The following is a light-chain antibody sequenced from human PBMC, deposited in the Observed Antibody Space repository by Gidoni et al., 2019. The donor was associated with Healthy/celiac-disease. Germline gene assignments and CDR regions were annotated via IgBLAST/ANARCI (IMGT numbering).Light chain of an antibody. CDR3: QQYNNWPPRVT. J-gene: IGKJ5*01. CDR1: QSVSSN. CDR2: GAS. Sequence: EIVMTQSPATLSVSPGERATLSCRASQSVSSNLAWYQQKPGQAPRLLIDGASTRATVIPARFSGSGSGTEFTLTISILQSEDFAVYYCQQYNNWPPRVTFGQGTRLEIK. V-gene: IGKV3-15*01.